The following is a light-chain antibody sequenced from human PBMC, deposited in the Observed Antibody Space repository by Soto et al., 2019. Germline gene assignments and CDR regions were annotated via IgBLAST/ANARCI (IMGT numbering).Light chain of an antibody. CDR3: QQYNNWPLWT. Sequence: EIVMTQSPATLSVSPGERATLSCRASQSVDSNLVWYQQKPGQAPRLLIYGASTRATGIPARFSGSGSGTEFTLTISSLQSEDFAVYYCQQYNNWPLWTFGQGTKVDIK. V-gene: IGKV3-15*01. CDR2: GAS. J-gene: IGKJ1*01. CDR1: QSVDSN.